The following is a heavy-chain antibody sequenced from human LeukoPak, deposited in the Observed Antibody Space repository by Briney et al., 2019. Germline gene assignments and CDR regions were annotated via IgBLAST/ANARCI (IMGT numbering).Heavy chain of an antibody. CDR2: IDNDGRTT. D-gene: IGHD3-10*01. V-gene: IGHV3-74*01. Sequence: GGSLRLSCEASGLTFSKSWMHWVRQAPGKGLVWVSRIDNDGRTTSYADSVKGRFTISRDNAKNTLYLQMNSLRAEDTAVYYCPRVSGLGMNEHYQHWGQGTLVTVPS. CDR1: GLTFSKSW. J-gene: IGHJ1*01. CDR3: PRVSGLGMNEHYQH.